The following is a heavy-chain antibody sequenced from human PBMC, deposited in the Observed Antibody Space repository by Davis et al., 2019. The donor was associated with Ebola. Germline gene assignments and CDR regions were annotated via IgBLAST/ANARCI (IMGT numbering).Heavy chain of an antibody. CDR2: ISSSSSTI. Sequence: GGSLRLSCAASGFTFSSYSMNWVRQAPGKELEWVSYISSSSSTIYYADSVKGRFTISRDNAKNSLYLQMNSLRDEDTAVYYCARDTYYYDFLDWYYFDYWGQGTLVTVSS. D-gene: IGHD3-22*01. CDR3: ARDTYYYDFLDWYYFDY. J-gene: IGHJ4*02. CDR1: GFTFSSYS. V-gene: IGHV3-48*02.